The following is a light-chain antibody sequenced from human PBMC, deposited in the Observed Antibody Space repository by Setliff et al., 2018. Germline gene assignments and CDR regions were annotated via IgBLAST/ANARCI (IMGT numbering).Light chain of an antibody. CDR3: SSYAASYNPYV. CDR1: SSDVGAYNL. Sequence: QSALTQPPSASGSPGQSLTISCTGTSSDVGAYNLVSWYQHHPGKAPKLIIYEVTXXXSGXXXXXXXXXXXXXXXXXVSGLQAEDEAEYYCSSYAASYNPYVFGTGTKVTVL. CDR2: EVT. J-gene: IGLJ1*01. V-gene: IGLV2-8*01.